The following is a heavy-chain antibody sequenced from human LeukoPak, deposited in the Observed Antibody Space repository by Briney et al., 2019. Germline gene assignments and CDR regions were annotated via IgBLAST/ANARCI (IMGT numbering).Heavy chain of an antibody. J-gene: IGHJ4*02. CDR2: MYHSGST. CDR1: GGSITSSGYY. V-gene: IGHV4-39*01. Sequence: SETLSLTCTVSGGSITSSGYYWGWIRQPPGKGLEWIGSMYHSGSTYYNPSLKSRVTISVDTSKNQFSLKLSSVTAADTAVYYCARQSGYLAYWGQGTLVTVSS. CDR3: ARQSGYLAY. D-gene: IGHD3-3*01.